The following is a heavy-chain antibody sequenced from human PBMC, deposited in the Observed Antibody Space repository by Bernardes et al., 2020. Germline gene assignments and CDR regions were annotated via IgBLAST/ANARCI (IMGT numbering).Heavy chain of an antibody. J-gene: IGHJ6*03. D-gene: IGHD2-2*01. V-gene: IGHV4-61*01. CDR3: ARSYCSSTSCYLRYYYYYMDV. CDR2: IYYSGRT. CDR1: GGSVRSDSYY. Sequence: SQSLSPTCTVSGGSVRSDSYYWSWIRQPQGKELEWIGYIYYSGRTNYNPSIKSRVTISVDTSKNQFSLKLSSVTAADTAVYYCARSYCSSTSCYLRYYYYYMDVWGKGTTVTVS.